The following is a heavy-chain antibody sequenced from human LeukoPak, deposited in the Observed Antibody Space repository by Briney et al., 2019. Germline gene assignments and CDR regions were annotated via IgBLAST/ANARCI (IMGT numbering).Heavy chain of an antibody. CDR1: GFAFSTYG. Sequence: PGGSLRLSCAASGFAFSTYGMHWVRQAPGKGLECVALISYDGANKYYADSVKGRLTISRDNSKNTLYLQMNSLRTEDTAVYYCAKDLGIAAAALDHWGQGTQVTVSS. J-gene: IGHJ4*02. CDR2: ISYDGANK. CDR3: AKDLGIAAAALDH. V-gene: IGHV3-30*18. D-gene: IGHD6-13*01.